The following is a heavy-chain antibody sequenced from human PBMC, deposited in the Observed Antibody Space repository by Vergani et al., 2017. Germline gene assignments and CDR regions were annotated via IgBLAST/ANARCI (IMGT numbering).Heavy chain of an antibody. Sequence: EVQLLESVGGRVKPGESLRLSCAASGFTFSSYSMNWVRQAPGKGLEWVSSISGSSSYVYYADSVTGRFTISRDNTENSLYLQMNNLRGEDTAVYYCARGLWDCNSYSCSPPYYWGQGILVTVSS. CDR3: ARGLWDCNSYSCSPPYY. J-gene: IGHJ4*02. D-gene: IGHD2-2*01. CDR1: GFTFSSYS. V-gene: IGHV3-21*01. CDR2: ISGSSSYV.